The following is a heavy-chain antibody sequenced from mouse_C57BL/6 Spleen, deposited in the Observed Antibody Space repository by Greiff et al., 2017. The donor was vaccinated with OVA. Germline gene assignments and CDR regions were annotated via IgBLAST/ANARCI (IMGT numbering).Heavy chain of an antibody. Sequence: QVQLHQSGAELVRPGTSVKLSCKASGYTFTSYWMHWVKQRPGQGLEWIGVIDPSDSYTNYNQKFKGKATLTVDTSSSTAYMQLSSLTSEDSAVYYCARYGKFGFDYWGQGTTLTVSS. CDR2: IDPSDSYT. D-gene: IGHD1-1*01. J-gene: IGHJ2*01. CDR3: ARYGKFGFDY. CDR1: GYTFTSYW. V-gene: IGHV1-59*01.